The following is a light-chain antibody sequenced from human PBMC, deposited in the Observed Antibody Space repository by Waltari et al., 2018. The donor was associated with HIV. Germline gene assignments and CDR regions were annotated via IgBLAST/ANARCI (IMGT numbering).Light chain of an antibody. CDR3: CSYAGSYTDV. CDR2: DVA. CDR1: RSDVGGYDY. Sequence: QSALTQPRSVSGSPGQSVTISCPGTRSDVGGYDYVSWFQQHPGKAPKLIIYDVAKRPSGVPDRFSGSKSGNTASLTISGLQADDEADYYCCSYAGSYTDVFGIGTKVTVL. J-gene: IGLJ1*01. V-gene: IGLV2-11*01.